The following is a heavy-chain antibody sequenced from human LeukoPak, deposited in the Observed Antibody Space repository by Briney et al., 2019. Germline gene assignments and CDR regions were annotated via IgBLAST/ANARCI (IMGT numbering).Heavy chain of an antibody. J-gene: IGHJ4*02. D-gene: IGHD1-14*01. V-gene: IGHV3-30-3*01. CDR1: GFTFSSYA. Sequence: GGSLRLSCAASGFTFSSYAMHWVRQAPGKGLEWVAVISYDGSNKYYADSVKGRFTISRDNSKNTLYLQMNSLRAEDTAVYYCAGNRAAEPYDDFDYGGKGPLPPVSS. CDR2: ISYDGSNK. CDR3: AGNRAAEPYDDFDY.